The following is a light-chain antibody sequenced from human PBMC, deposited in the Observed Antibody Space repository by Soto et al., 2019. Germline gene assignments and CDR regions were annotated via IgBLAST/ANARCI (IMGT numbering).Light chain of an antibody. V-gene: IGKV3-20*01. CDR3: QQYGSSPWT. Sequence: EIVMTQSPGTLSVSPGERATLSCRASQSVSSNLAWYQQKPGQAHRLLIYDASTRATGIPARFSGSGSGPDFTLTISRLEPEDFAVYYCQQYGSSPWTFGQGTKVDIK. CDR1: QSVSSN. CDR2: DAS. J-gene: IGKJ1*01.